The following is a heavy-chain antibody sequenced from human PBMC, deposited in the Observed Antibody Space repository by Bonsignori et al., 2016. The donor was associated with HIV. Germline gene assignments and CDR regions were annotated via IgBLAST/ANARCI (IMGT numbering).Heavy chain of an antibody. Sequence: WIRQPPGKGLEWIGEINHSGSTNYNPSLKSRVTISVDTSKNQFSLKLSSVTAADTAVYYCARGYRPRELFDPWGQGTLVTVSS. V-gene: IGHV4-34*01. D-gene: IGHD1-7*01. J-gene: IGHJ5*02. CDR3: ARGYRPRELFDP. CDR2: INHSGST.